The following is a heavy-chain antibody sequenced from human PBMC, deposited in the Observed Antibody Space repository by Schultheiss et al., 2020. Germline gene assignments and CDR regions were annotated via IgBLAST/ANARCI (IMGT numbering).Heavy chain of an antibody. CDR3: ARASIAARRRDDYYYYGMDV. V-gene: IGHV1-69*13. J-gene: IGHJ6*02. CDR2: IIPIFGTA. Sequence: SVKVSCKASGGTFSSYAISWVRQAPGQGLEWMGRIIPIFGTANYAQKFQGRVTITADESTSTAYMELSSLRSEDTAVYYCARASIAARRRDDYYYYGMDVWGQGTTVTVSS. D-gene: IGHD6-6*01. CDR1: GGTFSSYA.